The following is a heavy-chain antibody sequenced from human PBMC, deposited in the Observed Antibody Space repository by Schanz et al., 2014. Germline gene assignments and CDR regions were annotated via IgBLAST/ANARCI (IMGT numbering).Heavy chain of an antibody. V-gene: IGHV3-23*05. CDR3: ARDHTTESYYSAGPPIDY. Sequence: EVQLLESGGGLVQPGGSLRLSCSASTFTFDHYAMTWVRQAPGKGLEWVAAVSSRSDEIKYADSVRGRFTISRDNAENTLFLQMNSLRAEDTAVYYCARDHTTESYYSAGPPIDYWGQGTLLTVSS. CDR2: VSSRSDEI. CDR1: TFTFDHYA. D-gene: IGHD1-26*01. J-gene: IGHJ4*02.